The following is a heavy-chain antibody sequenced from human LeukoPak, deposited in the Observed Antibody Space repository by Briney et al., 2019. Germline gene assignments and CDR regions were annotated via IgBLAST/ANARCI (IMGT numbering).Heavy chain of an antibody. CDR1: GGSINNYY. Sequence: SETLSLTCTVSGGSINNYYRSWIRQPAGKGLEWIGLIYSSGSTSYNPSLKSRVTMSVDTSKKQFSLRLSSVTAADTAVYYCARTPIYYFDNSGYYNWGQGTLVTVSS. CDR2: IYSSGST. J-gene: IGHJ4*02. CDR3: ARTPIYYFDNSGYYN. V-gene: IGHV4-4*07. D-gene: IGHD3-22*01.